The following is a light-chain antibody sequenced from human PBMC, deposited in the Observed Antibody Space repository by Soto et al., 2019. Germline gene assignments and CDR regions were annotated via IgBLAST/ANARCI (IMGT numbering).Light chain of an antibody. CDR2: QVT. V-gene: IGLV2-14*01. CDR3: AAWDDSLNGVV. CDR1: SSDVGGYDF. J-gene: IGLJ2*01. Sequence: QSVLTQPASVSGSPGQSITISCTGTSSDVGGYDFVSWYQHHPGKAPRLIIYQVTNRPSGVSDRFSGSKSGNTASLTISGLQAEDEADYYCAAWDDSLNGVVFGGGTKLTVL.